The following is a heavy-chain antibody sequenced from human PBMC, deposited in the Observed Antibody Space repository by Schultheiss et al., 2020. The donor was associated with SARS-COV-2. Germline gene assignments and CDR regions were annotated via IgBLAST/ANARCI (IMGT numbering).Heavy chain of an antibody. CDR3: ARGRRDFWSGYRYGMDV. V-gene: IGHV4-59*12. CDR2: IYYSGST. J-gene: IGHJ6*02. CDR1: GGSISSYY. Sequence: SETLSLTCTVSGGSISSYYWSWIRQPPGKGLEWIGYIYYSGSTNYNPSLKSRVTISVDTSKNQFSLKLSSVTAADTAVYYCARGRRDFWSGYRYGMDVWGQGTTVTVSS. D-gene: IGHD3-3*01.